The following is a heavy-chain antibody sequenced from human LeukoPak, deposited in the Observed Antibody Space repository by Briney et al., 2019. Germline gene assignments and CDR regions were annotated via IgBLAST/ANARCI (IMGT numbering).Heavy chain of an antibody. CDR3: ARGFLDYDTSDYAFSYY. J-gene: IGHJ4*02. CDR1: GYTFTSYD. D-gene: IGHD3-22*01. CDR2: MNPNNGNT. V-gene: IGHV1-8*01. Sequence: ASVTVSCKASGYTFTSYDITWVRQAPGQGLEWMGWMNPNNGNTDYAQRFQGRVTLTRDTSITTAYMELSSLRSEDTAVYYCARGFLDYDTSDYAFSYYWGQGTLVTVSS.